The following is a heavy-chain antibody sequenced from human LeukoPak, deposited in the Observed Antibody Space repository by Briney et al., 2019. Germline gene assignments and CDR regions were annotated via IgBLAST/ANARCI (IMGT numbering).Heavy chain of an antibody. CDR3: ARDSALGPGSY. CDR1: GFTFSSYE. D-gene: IGHD7-27*01. V-gene: IGHV3-48*03. CDR2: ISSRDSII. J-gene: IGHJ4*02. Sequence: PGGSLRLSCAASGFTFSSYEMNWVRQAPGKGLEWVSYISSRDSIIYYADSVKGRFTISRDNAKNSLYLQMNSLRAEDTAVYYCARDSALGPGSYWGQGTLVTVSS.